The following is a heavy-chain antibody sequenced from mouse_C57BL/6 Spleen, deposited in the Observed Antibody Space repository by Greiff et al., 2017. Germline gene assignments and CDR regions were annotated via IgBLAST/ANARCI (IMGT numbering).Heavy chain of an antibody. Sequence: QVQLQQPGAELVRPGTSVKLSCKASGYTFTSYWMHWVKQRPGQGLEWIGVIDPSDSYTNYNQKFKGKATLPVDTSSTTAYMQLSSLASEDAAVYYCAPLYFDVWGTGTTVTVSS. CDR1: GYTFTSYW. J-gene: IGHJ1*03. D-gene: IGHD6-1*01. V-gene: IGHV1-59*01. CDR2: IDPSDSYT. CDR3: APLYFDV.